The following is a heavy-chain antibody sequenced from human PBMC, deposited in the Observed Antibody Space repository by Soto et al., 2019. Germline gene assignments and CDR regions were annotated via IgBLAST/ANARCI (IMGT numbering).Heavy chain of an antibody. V-gene: IGHV1-2*04. D-gene: IGHD3-9*01. Sequence: ASVKVSCKASGYTFTGYYMHWVRQAPGQGLEWMGWINPNSGGTNYAQKFQGWVTMTRDTSISTAYMELSRLRSDDTAVYYCARGTLRYFDRSYFPHWGQGTLVTVSS. J-gene: IGHJ1*01. CDR1: GYTFTGYY. CDR3: ARGTLRYFDRSYFPH. CDR2: INPNSGGT.